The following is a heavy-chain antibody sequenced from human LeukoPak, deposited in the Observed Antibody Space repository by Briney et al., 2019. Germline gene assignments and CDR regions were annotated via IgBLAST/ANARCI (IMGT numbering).Heavy chain of an antibody. D-gene: IGHD6-13*01. Sequence: ASETLSLTCTVSGGSISTYYWTWIRQPPGKGQEWIGNIYYSGSTNYNPSLKSRISMSVDTSKNQFSLNVSSVTAADTAVYYCARGYSSSWYYFDAWGQGTLVTVSS. V-gene: IGHV4-59*01. J-gene: IGHJ4*02. CDR1: GGSISTYY. CDR2: IYYSGST. CDR3: ARGYSSSWYYFDA.